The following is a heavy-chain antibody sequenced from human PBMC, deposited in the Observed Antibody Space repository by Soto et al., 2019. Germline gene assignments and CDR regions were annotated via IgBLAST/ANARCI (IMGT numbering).Heavy chain of an antibody. V-gene: IGHV1-3*01. D-gene: IGHD2-15*01. CDR3: ARGPGGPDGPGDY. J-gene: IGHJ4*02. CDR2: INAGNGNT. CDR1: GYTFTSYA. Sequence: QVQLVQSGAEVKKPGASVKVSCKASGYTFTSYAMHWVRQAPGQRLEWMGWINAGNGNTKYSQKFQGRVTITRDTSSSTAYMELSTLRSEDTAVYYCARGPGGPDGPGDYWGQGTLVTVSS.